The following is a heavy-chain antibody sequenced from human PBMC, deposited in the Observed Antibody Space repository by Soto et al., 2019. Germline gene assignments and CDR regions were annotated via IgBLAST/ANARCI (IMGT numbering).Heavy chain of an antibody. J-gene: IGHJ4*02. CDR3: ARAGESNYFDY. V-gene: IGHV4-30-4*01. D-gene: IGHD4-17*01. Sequence: PSETLSLTCTVSGGSISSGDYYWSWIRQPPGKGLEWIGYIYYSGSTYYNPSLKSRVTISVDTSKNQFSLKLSSVTAADTAVYYCARAGESNYFDYWGQGTLVTVSS. CDR1: GGSISSGDYY. CDR2: IYYSGST.